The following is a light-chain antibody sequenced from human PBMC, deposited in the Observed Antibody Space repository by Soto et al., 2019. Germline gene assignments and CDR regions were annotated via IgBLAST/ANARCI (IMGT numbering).Light chain of an antibody. CDR2: GAS. CDR1: QSVSSD. CDR3: QQYNNWPPWT. J-gene: IGKJ1*01. Sequence: IVMPQSPATLSLAPGERAPLSCRASQSVSSDLAWYHQKPGQAPRLLIYGASTRATGIPARFSGSGSGTEFTLTISSLQSEDFAVYYCQQYNNWPPWTFGQGTKVDIK. V-gene: IGKV3-15*01.